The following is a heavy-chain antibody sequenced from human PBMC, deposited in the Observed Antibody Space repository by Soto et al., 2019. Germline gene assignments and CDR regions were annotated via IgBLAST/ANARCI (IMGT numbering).Heavy chain of an antibody. Sequence: PGGSLRLSCAASGFTFSSYWMHWVRQAPGKGLVWVSRINSDGSSTSYADSVKGRFTISRDNAKNTLYLQMNSLRAEDTAVYYCARPHRDTAMAVDYWGQGTLVTVSS. CDR1: GFTFSSYW. D-gene: IGHD5-18*01. J-gene: IGHJ4*02. CDR3: ARPHRDTAMAVDY. V-gene: IGHV3-74*01. CDR2: INSDGSST.